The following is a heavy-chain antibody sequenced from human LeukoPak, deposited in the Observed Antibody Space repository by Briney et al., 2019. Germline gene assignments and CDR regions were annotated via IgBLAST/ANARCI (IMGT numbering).Heavy chain of an antibody. CDR2: IYFTGNT. D-gene: IGHD2/OR15-2a*01. CDR3: ASEANRGGGFDS. CDR1: GGSISSDTYF. V-gene: IGHV4-39*01. Sequence: SETLSLTCTVSGGSISSDTYFWGWIRQPPGKGLEWIANIYFTGNTYYNPSLKSRATISVDTSKNQFSLTLSSVTAADTAVYYCASEANRGGGFDSWGQGTQVTVSS. J-gene: IGHJ4*02.